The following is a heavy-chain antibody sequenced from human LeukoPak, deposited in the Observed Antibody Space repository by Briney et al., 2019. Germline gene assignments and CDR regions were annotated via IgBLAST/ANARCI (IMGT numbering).Heavy chain of an antibody. V-gene: IGHV3-23*01. J-gene: IGHJ5*01. CDR3: AKDRHAPGRYCSSTSCFPFDS. CDR2: ISGSGGST. CDR1: GFTFSSYA. Sequence: GGSLRLSCAASGFTFSSYAMSWVRQAPGKGLEWVSAISGSGGSTYYADSVKGRFTISRDNSKNTLYLQMNSLRAEDTAVYYCAKDRHAPGRYCSSTSCFPFDSWGQGTLVTVSS. D-gene: IGHD2-2*01.